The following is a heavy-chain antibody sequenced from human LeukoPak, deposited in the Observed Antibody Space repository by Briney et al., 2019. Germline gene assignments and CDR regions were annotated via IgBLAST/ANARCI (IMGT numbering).Heavy chain of an antibody. J-gene: IGHJ6*03. CDR3: ARVGRWYYYGSGSPYYYRDV. CDR1: GYTFTSYG. V-gene: IGHV1-18*01. Sequence: ASVKVSCKASGYTFTSYGISWVRQAPGQGLEWMGWISAYNGNTNYAQKLQGRVTMTTDTSTSTAYMELRSLRSDDTAVYYCARVGRWYYYGSGSPYYYRDVWGKGTTVPVSS. CDR2: ISAYNGNT. D-gene: IGHD3-10*01.